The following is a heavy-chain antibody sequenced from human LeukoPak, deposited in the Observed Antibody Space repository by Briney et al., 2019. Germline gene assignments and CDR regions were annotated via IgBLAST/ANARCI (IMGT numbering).Heavy chain of an antibody. CDR2: IIPIFDTP. V-gene: IGHV1-69*05. Sequence: SVKVSCKTSGGTFSNYAISWVRQAPGQGLEWMGVIIPIFDTPNYAQKWQGRVTITTDESTSTAYMELRSLRSEDTAVYYCASQLFHLDSSGYSLDALDIWGQGTMVSVSS. D-gene: IGHD3-22*01. CDR3: ASQLFHLDSSGYSLDALDI. J-gene: IGHJ3*02. CDR1: GGTFSNYA.